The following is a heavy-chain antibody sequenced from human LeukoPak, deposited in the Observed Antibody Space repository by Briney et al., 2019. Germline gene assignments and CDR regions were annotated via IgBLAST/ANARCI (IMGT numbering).Heavy chain of an antibody. D-gene: IGHD3-22*01. V-gene: IGHV1-18*01. CDR3: ARDVYYDSRGGGY. J-gene: IGHJ4*02. CDR2: ISAYNGNT. Sequence: ASVKVSCKASGYTFTSYGISWVRQAPGQGLEWMGWISAYNGNTNYVQKLQGRVNMTTDTSTSIAYMELRSLRSDDTAVYYCARDVYYDSRGGGYWGQGTLVTVSS. CDR1: GYTFTSYG.